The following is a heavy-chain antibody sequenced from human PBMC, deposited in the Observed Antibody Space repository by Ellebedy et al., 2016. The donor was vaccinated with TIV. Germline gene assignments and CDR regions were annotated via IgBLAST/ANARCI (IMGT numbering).Heavy chain of an antibody. D-gene: IGHD6-13*01. Sequence: GESLKISCKGSGYSFTNYWIAWVRQMPGKGLEWVGIIYPGDSDTRYSPSFQGQVIISADKSITTAYLQWSSLKASDTAIYYCARPRATGTLDAFNIWGQGTMVTVSS. V-gene: IGHV5-51*01. CDR3: ARPRATGTLDAFNI. CDR1: GYSFTNYW. J-gene: IGHJ3*02. CDR2: IYPGDSDT.